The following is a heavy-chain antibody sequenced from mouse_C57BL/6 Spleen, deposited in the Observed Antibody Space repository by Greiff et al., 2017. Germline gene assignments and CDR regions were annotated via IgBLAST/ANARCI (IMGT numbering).Heavy chain of an antibody. Sequence: EVQLQESGGGLVKPGGSLKLSCAASGFTFSDYGMHWVRQAPEKGLEWVAYICSGSSTINYADTVKGRFTISRDNATNTLFLQMTSLRSEDTAMYYCASDSNYYYAMDYWGQGTSVTVSS. D-gene: IGHD2-5*01. CDR2: ICSGSSTI. J-gene: IGHJ4*01. V-gene: IGHV5-17*01. CDR3: ASDSNYYYAMDY. CDR1: GFTFSDYG.